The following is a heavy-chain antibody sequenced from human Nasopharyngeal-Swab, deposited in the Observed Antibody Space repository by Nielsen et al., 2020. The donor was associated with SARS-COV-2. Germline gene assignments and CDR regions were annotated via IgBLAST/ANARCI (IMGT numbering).Heavy chain of an antibody. Sequence: SETLSLTCTVSGGSISSYRWSWIRQSPGKGLEWIGYMYHSGSTNYNPSLESRVSISVDTSKNQVSLKLRSVTAADTAVYYCAASAYFYYCMDVWGKGTTVTVSS. CDR2: MYHSGST. V-gene: IGHV4-59*01. CDR1: GGSISSYR. CDR3: AASAYFYYCMDV. J-gene: IGHJ6*03.